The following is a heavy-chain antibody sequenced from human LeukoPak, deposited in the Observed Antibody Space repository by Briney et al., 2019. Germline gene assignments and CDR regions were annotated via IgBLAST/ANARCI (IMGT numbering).Heavy chain of an antibody. CDR1: GGSISSYY. CDR2: IYYSGST. Sequence: SETLSLTCTVSGGSISSYYWSWIRQPAGKGLEWIGYIYYSGSTYYNPSLKSRVTISVDTSKKQFSLKLNSVTAADTAVYYCARLTSTVTTPLEFDYWGQGTLVTVSS. CDR3: ARLTSTVTTPLEFDY. V-gene: IGHV4-59*06. J-gene: IGHJ4*02. D-gene: IGHD4-17*01.